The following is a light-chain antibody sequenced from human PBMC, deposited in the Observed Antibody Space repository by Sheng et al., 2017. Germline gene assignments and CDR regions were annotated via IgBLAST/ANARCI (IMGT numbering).Light chain of an antibody. V-gene: IGKV3-11*01. CDR2: GAS. CDR3: QQRSNWPPMYT. J-gene: IGKJ2*01. Sequence: EIVLTQSPDTLSLSPGERATLSCRASQSVSSYLAWYQQKPGQAPRLLIYGASNRATGIPARFSGSGSGTDFTLTISSLEPEDFAIYYCQQRSNWPPMYTFGQGTTLE. CDR1: QSVSSY.